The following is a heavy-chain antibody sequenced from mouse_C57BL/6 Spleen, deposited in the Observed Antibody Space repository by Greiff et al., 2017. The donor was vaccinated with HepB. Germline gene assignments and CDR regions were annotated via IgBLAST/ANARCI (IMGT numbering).Heavy chain of an antibody. CDR1: GYTFTSYT. Sequence: VQLQQSGAELARPGASVKMSCKASGYTFTSYTMHWVKQRPGQGLEWIGYINPSSGYTKYNQKFKDKATLTADKSSSTAYMQLSSLTSEDSAVYYCAKGDYFDYWGQGTTLTVSS. V-gene: IGHV1-4*01. CDR2: INPSSGYT. CDR3: AKGDYFDY. J-gene: IGHJ2*01.